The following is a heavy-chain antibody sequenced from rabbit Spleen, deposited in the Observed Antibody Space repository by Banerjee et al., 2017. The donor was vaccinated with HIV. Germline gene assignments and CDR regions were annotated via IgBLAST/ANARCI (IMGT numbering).Heavy chain of an antibody. J-gene: IGHJ4*01. Sequence: QEQLEKSGGGLVKPGGSLTLTCKASGIDFSNYFYMYWVRQAPGKGLELIAWIYTRDGSTYYATWAKGRFTISKASWTTVTLQMTSATAADTASYFCARDLAGVIGWNFNLWGQGTLVTVS. D-gene: IGHD4-1*01. V-gene: IGHV1S45*01. CDR2: IYTRDGST. CDR1: GIDFSNYFY. CDR3: ARDLAGVIGWNFNL.